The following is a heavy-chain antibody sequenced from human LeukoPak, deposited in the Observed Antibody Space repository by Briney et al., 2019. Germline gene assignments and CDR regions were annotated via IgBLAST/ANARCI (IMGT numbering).Heavy chain of an antibody. V-gene: IGHV4-34*01. CDR2: INHSGST. J-gene: IGHJ4*02. D-gene: IGHD6-6*01. CDR3: ARGEYSSSSGFDY. CDR1: GGSSSGYY. Sequence: PSETLSLTCAVYGGSSSGYYWSWIRQPPGKGLEWIGEINHSGSTNYNPSLKSRVTISVDTSKNQFSLKLSSVTAADTAVYYCARGEYSSSSGFDYWGQGTLVTVSS.